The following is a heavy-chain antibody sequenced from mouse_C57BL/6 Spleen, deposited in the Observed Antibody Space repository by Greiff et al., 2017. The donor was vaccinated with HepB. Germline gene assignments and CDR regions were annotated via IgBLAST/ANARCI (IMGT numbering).Heavy chain of an antibody. CDR2: IDPENGDT. J-gene: IGHJ3*01. V-gene: IGHV14-4*01. CDR3: TTGLGRAWFAY. D-gene: IGHD4-1*01. CDR1: GFNIKDDY. Sequence: VQLQQSGAELVRPGASVKLSCTASGFNIKDDYMHWVKQRPEQGLEWIGWIDPENGDTEYASKFQGKATITADTSSNTAYLQLSSRTSEDTAVYYCTTGLGRAWFAYWGQGTLVTVSA.